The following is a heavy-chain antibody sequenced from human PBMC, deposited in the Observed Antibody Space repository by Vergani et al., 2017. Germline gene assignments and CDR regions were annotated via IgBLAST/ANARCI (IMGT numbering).Heavy chain of an antibody. CDR2: INHSGNT. CDR1: GGSFSGYY. Sequence: QVQLQQWGAGLLKPSETLSPPCAVHGGSFSGYYWRWIRQPPGKGLEWIGEINHSGNTNYNPSLKSRVTISVDTSKNQFSLKLSSVTAADTAVYYCARDWDSGYCSSTSCYPIGIGYWGQGTLVTVSS. D-gene: IGHD2-2*01. J-gene: IGHJ4*02. V-gene: IGHV4-34*01. CDR3: ARDWDSGYCSSTSCYPIGIGY.